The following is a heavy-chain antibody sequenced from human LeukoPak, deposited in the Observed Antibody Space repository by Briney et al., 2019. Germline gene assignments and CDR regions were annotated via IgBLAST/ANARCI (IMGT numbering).Heavy chain of an antibody. CDR3: ASCKIPRYYDSSGYSYYFDY. J-gene: IGHJ4*02. CDR2: IIPIFGTA. Sequence: SVKVSCKASGGTFSSYAISWVRQAPGQGLEWMGGIIPIFGTANYAQEFQGRVTITTDESTSTAYMELSSLRSEDTAVYYCASCKIPRYYDSSGYSYYFDYWGQGTLVTVSS. D-gene: IGHD3-22*01. CDR1: GGTFSSYA. V-gene: IGHV1-69*05.